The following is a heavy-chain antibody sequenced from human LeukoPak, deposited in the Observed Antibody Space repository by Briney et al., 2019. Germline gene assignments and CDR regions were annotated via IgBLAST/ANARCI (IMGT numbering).Heavy chain of an antibody. CDR1: GGSISSGGYY. D-gene: IGHD3-22*01. J-gene: IGHJ4*02. Sequence: SETLSLTCTVSGGSISSGGYYWSWIRQHPGKGLEWIGYIYYSGSTYYNPSLKSRVTISVDTSKNQFSLKLSSVTAADTAVYYCAREAYYYDSSGLDWGQGTLVTVSS. CDR2: IYYSGST. CDR3: AREAYYYDSSGLD. V-gene: IGHV4-31*03.